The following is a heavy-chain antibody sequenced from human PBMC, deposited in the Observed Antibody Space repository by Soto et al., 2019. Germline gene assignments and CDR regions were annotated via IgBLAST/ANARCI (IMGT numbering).Heavy chain of an antibody. J-gene: IGHJ6*01. V-gene: IGHV3-23*01. CDR1: GFTFSSYA. CDR2: ISGSGGST. D-gene: IGHD5-12*01. CDR3: ETPGGLGYGMDV. Sequence: GGSLRLSCAASGFTFSSYAMSWVRQAPGKGLEWVSAISGSGGSTYYADSVKGRFTISRDNSKNTLYLQMNSLRAEDTAVYYCETPGGLGYGMDVWGQGTTVTVSS.